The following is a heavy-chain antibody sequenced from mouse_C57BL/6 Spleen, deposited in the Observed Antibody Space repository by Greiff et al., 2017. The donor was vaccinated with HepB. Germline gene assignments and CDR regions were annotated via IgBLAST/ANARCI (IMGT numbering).Heavy chain of an antibody. CDR3: ARKGLSTIVDY. D-gene: IGHD2-12*01. J-gene: IGHJ2*01. Sequence: QVQLKQPGTELVKPGASVKLSCKASGYTFTSYWMHWVKQRPGQGLEWIGEIDPSDSYTYYNQKFKGKSTLTVDKSSSTAYMQLSSLTSEDSAVYYCARKGLSTIVDYWGQGTTLTVSS. CDR2: IDPSDSYT. V-gene: IGHV1-69*01. CDR1: GYTFTSYW.